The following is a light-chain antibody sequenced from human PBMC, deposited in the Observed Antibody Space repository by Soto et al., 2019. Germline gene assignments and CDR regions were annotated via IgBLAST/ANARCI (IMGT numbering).Light chain of an antibody. J-gene: IGKJ5*01. Sequence: EIVMTQSPATLSVSPGERATLSCRAGESISNNLAWYQQKPGQAPRLLIYGAATRAAGIPARFSGSASGTDFTLTINRLEPEDFAVYYCQLYGISPHFGQGTRLEI. CDR1: ESISNN. CDR3: QLYGISPH. CDR2: GAA. V-gene: IGKV3-15*01.